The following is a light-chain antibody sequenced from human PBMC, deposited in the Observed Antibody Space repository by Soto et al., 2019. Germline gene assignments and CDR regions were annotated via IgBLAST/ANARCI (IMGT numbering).Light chain of an antibody. J-gene: IGLJ1*01. CDR2: GHS. Sequence: QSVLTQPPSVSGAPGQRVNIACTGSNSNIGAGYDVHWYRQSPGTAPKLLLSGHSHRPSGVPDRFSGSKSGTSAFLAITGLQPGDEADYFCQSYDTSLGGSKVFGTGTKLTVL. CDR1: NSNIGAGYD. CDR3: QSYDTSLGGSKV. V-gene: IGLV1-40*01.